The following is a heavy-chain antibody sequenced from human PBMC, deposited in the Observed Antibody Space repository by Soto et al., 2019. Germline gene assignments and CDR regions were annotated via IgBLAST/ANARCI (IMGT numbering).Heavy chain of an antibody. J-gene: IGHJ4*02. Sequence: VQLVESGGGLVKPGGSLRLSCAASGFTFSSYSMNWVRQAPGKGLEWVSSISSSSSYIYYADSVKGRFTISRDNAKNSLYLQMNSLRAEDTAVYYCARSQDYGDYVHTPGGFDYWGQGTLVTVSS. D-gene: IGHD4-17*01. CDR3: ARSQDYGDYVHTPGGFDY. CDR1: GFTFSSYS. CDR2: ISSSSSYI. V-gene: IGHV3-21*01.